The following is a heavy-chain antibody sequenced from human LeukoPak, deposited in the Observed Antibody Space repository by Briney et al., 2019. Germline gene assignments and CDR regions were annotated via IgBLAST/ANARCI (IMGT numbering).Heavy chain of an antibody. V-gene: IGHV3-21*01. CDR2: ISSSSSYI. CDR1: GFTFSSYS. Sequence: KAGGSLRLSCAASGFTFSSYSMNWVRQAPGKGLEWVSSISSSSSYIYYADSVKGRFTISRDNAKNSLYLQVNSLRAEDTAVYYCARNYDILTGLPYFDYWGQGTLVTVSS. CDR3: ARNYDILTGLPYFDY. J-gene: IGHJ4*02. D-gene: IGHD3-9*01.